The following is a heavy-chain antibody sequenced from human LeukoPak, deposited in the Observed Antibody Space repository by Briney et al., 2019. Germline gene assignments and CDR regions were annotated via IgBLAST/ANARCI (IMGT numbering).Heavy chain of an antibody. J-gene: IGHJ5*02. D-gene: IGHD4-17*01. CDR1: GFTFSSFA. Sequence: GGSLRLSCAASGFTFSSFAMSWVRQAPGKGLEWVSGISGSGHSTYYADSVKGRCIISRDNSKTTLFLQMNSLSAEDTAIYYCAKSPHDYGDYPPWFDPWGQGTLVTVSS. V-gene: IGHV3-23*01. CDR3: AKSPHDYGDYPPWFDP. CDR2: ISGSGHST.